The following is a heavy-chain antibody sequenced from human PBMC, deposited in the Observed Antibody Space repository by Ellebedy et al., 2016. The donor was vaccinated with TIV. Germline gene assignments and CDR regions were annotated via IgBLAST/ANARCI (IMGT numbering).Heavy chain of an antibody. D-gene: IGHD2-8*01. J-gene: IGHJ5*01. CDR1: GFSLSAGSAA. CDR2: VYSSDSK. CDR3: ALRSTNNLRAWFGS. V-gene: IGHV2-5*01. Sequence: SGPTLVKPTQTLTLTCTFSGFSLSAGSAAVAWIRQPPGKAQDWLAIVYSSDSKHYSPSLESRLTITKDTSKNQVVLTMTNMDPEDTATYYCALRSTNNLRAWFGSWGQGTLVTVSS.